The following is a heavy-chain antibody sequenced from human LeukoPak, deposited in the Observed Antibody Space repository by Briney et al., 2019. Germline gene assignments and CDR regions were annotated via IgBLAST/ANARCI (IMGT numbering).Heavy chain of an antibody. Sequence: SETLSLTCAVYGGSFSGYYWSWIRQPPEKGLEWIGEINHSGSTNYNPSLKSRVTISVDTSKNQFSLKLSSVTAADTAVYYCARVFGYSYGPYYFDYWGQGTLVTVSS. CDR3: ARVFGYSYGPYYFDY. CDR1: GGSFSGYY. V-gene: IGHV4-34*01. J-gene: IGHJ4*02. CDR2: INHSGST. D-gene: IGHD5-18*01.